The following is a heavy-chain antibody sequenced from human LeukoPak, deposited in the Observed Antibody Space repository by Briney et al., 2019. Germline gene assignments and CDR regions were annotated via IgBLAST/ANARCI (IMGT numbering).Heavy chain of an antibody. CDR2: IYYSGST. D-gene: IGHD1-26*01. J-gene: IGHJ6*02. CDR3: AKDHVVGATYYYYGMDV. V-gene: IGHV4-59*12. Sequence: SETLSLTCTVSGGSISSYYWSWIRQPPGKGLEWIGYIYYSGSTNYNPSLKSRVTISVDTSKNQFSLKLSSVTAEDTAVYYCAKDHVVGATYYYYGMDVWGQGTTVTVSS. CDR1: GGSISSYY.